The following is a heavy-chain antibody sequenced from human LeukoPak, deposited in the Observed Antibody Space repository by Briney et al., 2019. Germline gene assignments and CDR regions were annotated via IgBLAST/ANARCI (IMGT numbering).Heavy chain of an antibody. D-gene: IGHD3-10*01. CDR3: ARDVVWFGESIPYYYYCGMDV. Sequence: GGSLRLSCAASGFTFSSYGMHWVRQAPGEGLEWVAVIWYDGSNKYYADSVKGRFTISRDNSKNTLYLQMNSLRAEDTAVYYCARDVVWFGESIPYYYYCGMDVWGQGTTVTVSS. CDR1: GFTFSSYG. CDR2: IWYDGSNK. V-gene: IGHV3-33*01. J-gene: IGHJ6*02.